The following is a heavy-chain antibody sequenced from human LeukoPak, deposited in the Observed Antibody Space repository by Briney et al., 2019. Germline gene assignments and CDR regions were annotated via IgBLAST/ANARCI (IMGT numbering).Heavy chain of an antibody. CDR3: ARGRPTYYYGLDAFDI. V-gene: IGHV3-21*01. J-gene: IGHJ3*02. CDR1: GGSISSGGYS. D-gene: IGHD3-10*01. Sequence: ETLSLTCAVSGGSISSGGYSWNWVRQAPGKGLEWVSSISSSSSYIYYADSVKGRFTISRDNAKNSLYLQMNSLRAEDTAVYYCARGRPTYYYGLDAFDIWGQGTMVTVSS. CDR2: ISSSSSYI.